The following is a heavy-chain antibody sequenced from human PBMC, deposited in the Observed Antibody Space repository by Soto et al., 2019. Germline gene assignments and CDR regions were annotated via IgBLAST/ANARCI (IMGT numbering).Heavy chain of an antibody. CDR3: ARDPSSSSEYFQH. V-gene: IGHV4-31*03. Sequence: SETLSLTCTVSGGSISSGGYYWSWIRQHPGKGLEWIGYIYYSGSTYYNPSLKSRVTISIDTSKNQFSLKLSSVTAADTAVYYCARDPSSSSEYFQHWGQGTLVTVSS. CDR1: GGSISSGGYY. J-gene: IGHJ1*01. D-gene: IGHD6-6*01. CDR2: IYYSGST.